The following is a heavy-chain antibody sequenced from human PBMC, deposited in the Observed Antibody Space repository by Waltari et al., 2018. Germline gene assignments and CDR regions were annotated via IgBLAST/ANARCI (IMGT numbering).Heavy chain of an antibody. V-gene: IGHV3-21*01. CDR1: GFTFSSYS. CDR2: ISSSSSYI. D-gene: IGHD1-26*01. J-gene: IGHJ4*02. Sequence: EVQLVESGGGLVKPGGSLRLSCPASGFTFSSYSMNWVRQAPGKGLEWVSSISSSSSYIYYADSVKGRFTISRDNAKNSLYLQMNSLRAEDTAVYYCARGGGSRDYDYWGQGTLVTVSS. CDR3: ARGGGSRDYDY.